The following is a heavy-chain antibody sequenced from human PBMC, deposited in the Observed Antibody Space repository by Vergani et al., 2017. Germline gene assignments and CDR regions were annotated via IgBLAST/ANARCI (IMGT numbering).Heavy chain of an antibody. Sequence: QVQLVESGGGVVQPGRSLRLSCAASGFTFSSYAMHWVRQAPGKGLEWVAVISYDGSNKYYADSVKGRFTISRDNSKNTLYLEMNSLRAEDTAVYYCARESLNYYCSGLELEYYYDYMDVWGKGTTVTVSS. CDR2: ISYDGSNK. CDR1: GFTFSSYA. J-gene: IGHJ6*03. D-gene: IGHD3-10*01. V-gene: IGHV3-30-3*01. CDR3: ARESLNYYCSGLELEYYYDYMDV.